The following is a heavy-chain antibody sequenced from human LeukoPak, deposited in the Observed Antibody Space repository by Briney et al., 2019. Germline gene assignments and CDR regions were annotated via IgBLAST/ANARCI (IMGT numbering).Heavy chain of an antibody. CDR3: ASDSRCTGITCPSPGADY. J-gene: IGHJ4*02. V-gene: IGHV3-7*01. Sequence: GGSLRPSCAASGFTFSIYRMNWVRQAPGKGLEWVAKIKQDGSEKDYVDSVKGRFAISRDNTRNSLYLQMSSLRDEDTAVYYCASDSRCTGITCPSPGADYWGQGTLVTVSS. CDR1: GFTFSIYR. D-gene: IGHD2-8*02. CDR2: IKQDGSEK.